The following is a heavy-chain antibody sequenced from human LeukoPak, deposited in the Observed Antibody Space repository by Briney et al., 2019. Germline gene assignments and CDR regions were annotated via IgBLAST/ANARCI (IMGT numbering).Heavy chain of an antibody. CDR1: SGSISSGDYY. CDR3: AGTPTIFGVVVAFDI. CDR2: IYYSGST. Sequence: ASETLSLTCTVSSGSISSGDYYWSWIRQPPGKGLEWIGYIYYSGSTYYNPSLKSRVTISVDTSKNQFSLKLSSVTAADTAVYYCAGTPTIFGVVVAFDIWGQGTIVTVSS. J-gene: IGHJ3*02. V-gene: IGHV4-30-4*08. D-gene: IGHD3-3*01.